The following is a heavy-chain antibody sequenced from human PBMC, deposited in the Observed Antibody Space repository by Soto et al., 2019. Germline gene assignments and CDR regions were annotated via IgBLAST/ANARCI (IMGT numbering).Heavy chain of an antibody. CDR2: IYSGGST. CDR1: GFTVSSNY. Sequence: GGSLRLSCAASGFTVSSNYMSWVRQAPGKGLEWVSVIYSGGSTYYADSVKGRFTISRDNSKNTLYLQMNSLRAEDTAVYYCARVNGYYYYHYGMDVWGQGTTVTVSS. J-gene: IGHJ6*02. CDR3: ARVNGYYYYHYGMDV. D-gene: IGHD3-9*01. V-gene: IGHV3-53*01.